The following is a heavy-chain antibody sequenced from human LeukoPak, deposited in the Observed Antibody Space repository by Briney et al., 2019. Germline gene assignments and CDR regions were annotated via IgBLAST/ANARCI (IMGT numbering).Heavy chain of an antibody. CDR1: GFTFSSYA. CDR2: ISGSGGST. J-gene: IGHJ4*02. Sequence: PWGSLRLSCAASGFTFSSYAMSWVRQAPGKGLEWVSAISGSGGSTYYADSVKGRFTISRDNSKNTLYLQMNSLRAEDTAVYYCARNTNLWFGELPPYWGQGTLVTVSS. D-gene: IGHD3-10*01. CDR3: ARNTNLWFGELPPY. V-gene: IGHV3-23*01.